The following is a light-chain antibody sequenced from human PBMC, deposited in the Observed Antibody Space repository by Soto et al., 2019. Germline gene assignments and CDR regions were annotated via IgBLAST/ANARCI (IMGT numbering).Light chain of an antibody. J-gene: IGKJ3*01. V-gene: IGKV3-20*01. CDR2: GAS. Sequence: DMVLTQSPGTLSLSPGERATLSCRASQSVSSSYLAWYQQKPGQAPRLLIYGASIRATAIPDRFSGSGSGTDFTLSISRLEPEDFAVYYCQQYGRSPGLFTFGPGTKVDIK. CDR3: QQYGRSPGLFT. CDR1: QSVSSSY.